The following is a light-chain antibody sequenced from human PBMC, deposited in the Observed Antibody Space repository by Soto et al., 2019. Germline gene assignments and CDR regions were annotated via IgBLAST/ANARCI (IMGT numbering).Light chain of an antibody. V-gene: IGLV2-8*01. CDR2: QVT. Sequence: QSALTQPPSASGSPGQSVTISCTGTSSDVGAYDYVSWFQQHPGKAPKLIIYQVTKRPSGVPDRFSGSKSGNTASLTVSGLQAEDEADYFCSSYVVSYNWLFGGGTKLTVL. CDR3: SSYVVSYNWL. J-gene: IGLJ3*02. CDR1: SSDVGAYDY.